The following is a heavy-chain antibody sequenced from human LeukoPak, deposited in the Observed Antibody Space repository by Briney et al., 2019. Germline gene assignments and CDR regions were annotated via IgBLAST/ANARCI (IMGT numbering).Heavy chain of an antibody. CDR1: GGSISSSNW. Sequence: SETLSLTCAVSGGSISSSNWWSWVRQPPGKGLEWIGEIYHSGSTNYNPSLKSRVTISVDKSKNQFSLKLSSVTAAGTAVYYCARVGYCSSTSCTDAFDIWGQGTMVTVSS. CDR2: IYHSGST. D-gene: IGHD2-2*01. V-gene: IGHV4-4*02. J-gene: IGHJ3*02. CDR3: ARVGYCSSTSCTDAFDI.